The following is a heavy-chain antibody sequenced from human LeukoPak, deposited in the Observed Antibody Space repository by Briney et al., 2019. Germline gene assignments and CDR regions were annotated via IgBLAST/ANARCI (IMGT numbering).Heavy chain of an antibody. CDR2: ISSSSIYI. CDR1: GFTFSTYS. D-gene: IGHD3-3*01. CDR3: ARDGEYYDFWSGYWNPFDY. J-gene: IGHJ4*02. V-gene: IGHV3-21*01. Sequence: GGSLRLSCAASGFTFSTYSMNWVRQAPGKGLEWVSSISSSSIYIYYADSVKGRFTISRDNAKNSLYLQMNSLRAEDTAVYYCARDGEYYDFWSGYWNPFDYWGQGTLVTVSS.